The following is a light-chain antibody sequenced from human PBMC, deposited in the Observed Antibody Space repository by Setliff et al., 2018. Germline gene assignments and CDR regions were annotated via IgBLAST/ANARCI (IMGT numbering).Light chain of an antibody. CDR2: DVT. CDR3: TSYTSTFNDV. Sequence: ALAQPASVSGSPGQSITISCTGTTSDVGGYNYVSWYQQHPGKAPKLMIYDVTNRPSGVSNRFSGSKSGNTASLTISGLQAEDEADYYCTSYTSTFNDVFGTGTKVTVL. J-gene: IGLJ1*01. CDR1: TSDVGGYNY. V-gene: IGLV2-14*01.